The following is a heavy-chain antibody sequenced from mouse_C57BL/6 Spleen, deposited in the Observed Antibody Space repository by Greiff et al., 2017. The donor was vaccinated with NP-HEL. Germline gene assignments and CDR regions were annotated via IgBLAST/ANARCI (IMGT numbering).Heavy chain of an antibody. CDR2: IYPGSGST. D-gene: IGHD2-3*01. J-gene: IGHJ4*01. CDR1: GYTFTSYW. Sequence: VQLQQPGAELVKPGASVKMSCKASGYTFTSYWITWVKQRPGQGLEWIGGIYPGSGSTNYNEKFKSKATLTVDTSSSTAYMQLSSLTSEDSAVYYCARGEDGPRYYAMDYWGQGTSVTVSS. CDR3: ARGEDGPRYYAMDY. V-gene: IGHV1-55*01.